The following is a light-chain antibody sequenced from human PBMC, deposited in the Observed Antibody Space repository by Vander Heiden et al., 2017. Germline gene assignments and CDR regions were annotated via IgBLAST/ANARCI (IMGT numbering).Light chain of an antibody. CDR1: TSYVGGYNY. CDR3: CSYAGKYTI. V-gene: IGLV2-11*01. J-gene: IGLJ2*01. Sequence: QSALTQPRSVSGSPGPSVTISCSGTTSYVGGYNYVSWYQPHPGKVPRLMIYDVSQRPSGVPGRFSGSKSGSTASLTISGLQAEDEADYYCCSYAGKYTIFGEGTKLTVL. CDR2: DVS.